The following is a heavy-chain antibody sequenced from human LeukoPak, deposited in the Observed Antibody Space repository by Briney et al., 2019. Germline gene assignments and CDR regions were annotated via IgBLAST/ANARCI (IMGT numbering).Heavy chain of an antibody. Sequence: SETLSLTCTVSGGSISSSSHFWSWLRQPPGKGLEWIASINYSGSTYYNPSLKSRVTISVDTFKNQFSLKLSSVTAADTAVYYCARHRWDTSMVEIYDWFDPWGQGTLVTVSS. CDR3: ARHRWDTSMVEIYDWFDP. J-gene: IGHJ5*02. CDR2: INYSGST. V-gene: IGHV4-39*01. CDR1: GGSISSSSHF. D-gene: IGHD5-18*01.